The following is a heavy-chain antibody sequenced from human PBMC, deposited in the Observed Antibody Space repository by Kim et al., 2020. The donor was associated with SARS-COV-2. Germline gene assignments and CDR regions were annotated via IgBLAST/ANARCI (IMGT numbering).Heavy chain of an antibody. J-gene: IGHJ6*02. Sequence: GGSLRLSCAASGFTFSSYAMHWVRQAPGKGLEWVAVISYDGSNKYYADSVKGRFTISRDNSKNTLYLQMNSLRAEDTAVYYCARDRGYCSGGSCYRSGMDVWGQGTTVTVSS. D-gene: IGHD2-15*01. CDR2: ISYDGSNK. V-gene: IGHV3-30*04. CDR3: ARDRGYCSGGSCYRSGMDV. CDR1: GFTFSSYA.